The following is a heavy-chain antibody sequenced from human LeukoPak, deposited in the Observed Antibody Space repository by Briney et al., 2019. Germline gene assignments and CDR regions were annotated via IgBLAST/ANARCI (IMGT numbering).Heavy chain of an antibody. J-gene: IGHJ4*02. CDR1: GASISSSDW. D-gene: IGHD6-13*01. Sequence: SETLSLTCVVSGASISSSDWWSWVRQSPGKGLEWIGEIYYTGSRNYNPSLKSRVAMSVDTSKNQFSLELSSVTAADTAVYYCARDRPGGSSLDYWGQGILVTVSS. CDR2: IYYTGSR. CDR3: ARDRPGGSSLDY. V-gene: IGHV4-4*02.